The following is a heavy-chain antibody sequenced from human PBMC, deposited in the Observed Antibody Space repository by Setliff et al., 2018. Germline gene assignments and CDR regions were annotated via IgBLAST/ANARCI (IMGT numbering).Heavy chain of an antibody. V-gene: IGHV1-2*02. D-gene: IGHD3-3*01. CDR1: GYIFTNYH. J-gene: IGHJ5*02. CDR3: ARSNYDFWSGYPNWFDP. CDR2: INPYSDDT. Sequence: GASVKVSCKASGYIFTNYHIHWVRQAPGQGLEWMGWINPYSDDTHYAQNFQGRITITMDTSISTVYMELSSLRSDDTAVYYCARSNYDFWSGYPNWFDPWVPETLLVTVSS.